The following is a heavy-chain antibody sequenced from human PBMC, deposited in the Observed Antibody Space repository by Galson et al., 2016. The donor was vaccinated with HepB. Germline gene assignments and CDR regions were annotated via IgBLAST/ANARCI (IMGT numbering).Heavy chain of an antibody. J-gene: IGHJ4*02. CDR3: AEDFGRTGYYQVFES. CDR1: GFTFSLNA. V-gene: IGHV3-23*01. D-gene: IGHD3/OR15-3a*01. CDR2: ISSRGITT. Sequence: SLRLSCAASGFTFSLNALTWVRQAPGKGLEWVSAISSRGITTFYSDSVKGRFTVSRDNSKNTLFLQMDSLRAEDTAIYYCAEDFGRTGYYQVFESWGQGTLVSGSS.